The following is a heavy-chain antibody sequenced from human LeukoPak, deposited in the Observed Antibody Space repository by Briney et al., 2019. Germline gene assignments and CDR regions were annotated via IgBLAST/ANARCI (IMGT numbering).Heavy chain of an antibody. CDR1: GFTFSSYS. CDR3: ARLEDGLLEGDFDL. Sequence: PGGSLRLSCAASGFTFSSYSMNWVRQAPGKGLEWVSSISSSSSYIYYADSMKGRFTISRDNAKNSLYLQMNSLRAEDTAVYYCARLEDGLLEGDFDLWGRGTLVTVSS. J-gene: IGHJ2*01. V-gene: IGHV3-21*01. CDR2: ISSSSSYI. D-gene: IGHD3-3*01.